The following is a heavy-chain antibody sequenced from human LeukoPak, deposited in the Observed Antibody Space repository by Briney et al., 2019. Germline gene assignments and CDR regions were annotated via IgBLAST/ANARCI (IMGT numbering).Heavy chain of an antibody. Sequence: PGGSLRLSCAASGFTFSTYSMNWVHQAPGKGLEWVSYISSTSNTIYYADSVKGRFTISRDNAKNSLYLQMNSLRDEDTAVYYCARDPGDYYDSSGYYPSMDPWGQGTLVTVSS. CDR1: GFTFSTYS. J-gene: IGHJ5*02. V-gene: IGHV3-48*02. D-gene: IGHD3-22*01. CDR3: ARDPGDYYDSSGYYPSMDP. CDR2: ISSTSNTI.